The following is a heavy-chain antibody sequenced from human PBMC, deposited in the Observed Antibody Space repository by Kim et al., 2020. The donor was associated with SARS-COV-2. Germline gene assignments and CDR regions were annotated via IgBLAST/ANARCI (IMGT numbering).Heavy chain of an antibody. J-gene: IGHJ6*01. CDR3: VKEPNNSGVWGGDS. V-gene: IGHV3-23*01. D-gene: IGHD1-26*01. CDR2: LCSSGLST. Sequence: GGSLRLSCAASGFTFNNFAMSWVRHLSGKGLEWVSGLCSSGLSTDYADSVKGRFTVSRDNSKNIVHLQMNSLRGDDTAIYYCVKEPNNSGVWGGDSWG. CDR1: GFTFNNFA.